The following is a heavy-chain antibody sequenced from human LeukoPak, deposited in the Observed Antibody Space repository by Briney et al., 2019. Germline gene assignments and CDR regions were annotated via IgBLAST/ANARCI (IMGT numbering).Heavy chain of an antibody. V-gene: IGHV3-48*03. CDR2: ISSSAGTI. CDR3: VRTFSRGPTGHAFDI. Sequence: GGSLRLSCAASGFTFSSYEMNWVRQAPGKGLEWLSYISSSAGTIYYADSVKGRFTISRDNAKNSLYLQMNSLRAEDSAVYYCVRTFSRGPTGHAFDIWGQGTMVTVSS. D-gene: IGHD2-15*01. CDR1: GFTFSSYE. J-gene: IGHJ3*02.